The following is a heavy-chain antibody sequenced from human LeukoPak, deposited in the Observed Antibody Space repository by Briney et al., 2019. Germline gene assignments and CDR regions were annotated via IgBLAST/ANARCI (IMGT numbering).Heavy chain of an antibody. J-gene: IGHJ3*02. CDR1: GGSISSSSYY. CDR3: ARPGNWNYDAFDI. V-gene: IGHV4-39*07. CDR2: IYYSGST. D-gene: IGHD1-7*01. Sequence: SETLSLTCTVSGGSISSSSYYWGWIRQPPGKGLEWIGSIYYSGSTYYNPSLKSRVTISVDTSKNQFSLKLSSVTAADTAVYYCARPGNWNYDAFDIWGQGTMVTVSS.